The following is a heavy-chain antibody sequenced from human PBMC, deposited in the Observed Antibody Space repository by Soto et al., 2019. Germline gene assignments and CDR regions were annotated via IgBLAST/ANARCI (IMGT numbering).Heavy chain of an antibody. J-gene: IGHJ4*02. CDR3: AKAGCSGGTCYLYYFDY. V-gene: IGHV3-30-3*01. D-gene: IGHD2-15*01. CDR2: ISSDGSNR. Sequence: GGSLRLSCAASGFTFSDYALHWVRQAPGKGLEWVTVISSDGSNRYYADSVKGRFTISRDNSRNTLYLQMDSLRVEDSAVYSCAKAGCSGGTCYLYYFDYWGQGALVTVSS. CDR1: GFTFSDYA.